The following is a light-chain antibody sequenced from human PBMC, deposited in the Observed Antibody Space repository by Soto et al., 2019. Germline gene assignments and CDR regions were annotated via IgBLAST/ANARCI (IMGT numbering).Light chain of an antibody. J-gene: IGKJ2*01. CDR3: QQYGNSPPNT. CDR2: GAS. V-gene: IGKV3-20*01. Sequence: EIVLTQSPGTLSLSPGERATLSCRASQSVSSSYLAWYQQKPGQAPRLLIYGASSRATGIPDRFSGSGSGTGFSLTISRLEPEDFAGYFCQQYGNSPPNTFGQGTKVEIK. CDR1: QSVSSSY.